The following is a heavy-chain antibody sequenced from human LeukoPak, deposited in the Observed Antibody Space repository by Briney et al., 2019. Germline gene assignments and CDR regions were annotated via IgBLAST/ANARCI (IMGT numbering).Heavy chain of an antibody. V-gene: IGHV1-69*04. CDR3: ARASDGDYFGIFDY. CDR2: IIPIFGIA. D-gene: IGHD4-17*01. J-gene: IGHJ4*02. Sequence: ASVKVSCKASGGTFSSYAISWVRQAPGQGLEWMGRIIPIFGIANYAQKFQGRVTITADKSTSTAYMELSSLRSQDTAVYYCARASDGDYFGIFDYWGQGTLVTVSS. CDR1: GGTFSSYA.